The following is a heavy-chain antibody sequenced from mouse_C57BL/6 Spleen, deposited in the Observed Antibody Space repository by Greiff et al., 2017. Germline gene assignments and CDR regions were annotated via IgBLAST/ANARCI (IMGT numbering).Heavy chain of an antibody. V-gene: IGHV14-4*01. CDR3: TTQRRRRKAMDY. J-gene: IGHJ4*01. Sequence: EVKLQQSGAELVRPGASVKLSCTASGFNIKDDYMHWVKQRPEQGLEWIGWIDPENGDTEYASKFQGKATITADPPSNTACLQPSSLTAEDTAVYCCTTQRRRRKAMDYWGQGNLSHRLL. CDR1: GFNIKDDY. CDR2: IDPENGDT.